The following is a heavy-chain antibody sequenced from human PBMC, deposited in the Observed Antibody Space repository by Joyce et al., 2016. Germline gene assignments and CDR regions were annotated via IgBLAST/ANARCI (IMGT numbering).Heavy chain of an antibody. CDR1: GGSLSGYY. CDR3: ARGWEYGSSHVDY. D-gene: IGHD6-13*01. V-gene: IGHV4-34*01. CDR2: IHHSENI. Sequence: QVQLQQWGAGLLKPAETLYLTCAAYGGSLSGYYWSWIRQPPGKGLEWIGEIHHSENINYNPSLKSRVIISVDTSKNQFSLNLNSVTAADTAVYYCARGWEYGSSHVDYWGQGTLVTVSS. J-gene: IGHJ4*02.